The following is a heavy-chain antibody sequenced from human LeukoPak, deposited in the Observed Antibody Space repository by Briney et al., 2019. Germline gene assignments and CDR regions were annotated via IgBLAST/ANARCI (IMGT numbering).Heavy chain of an antibody. CDR2: ITSSSNYI. Sequence: GGSLRLSCAASGFIFSSYSMNWVRQAPGKGLEWVSSITSSSNYIYYADSVKGRFTISRDNSKNTLYLQMNSLRAEDTAVYYCARDLSAAMGGAPDRPRPRFDPWGQGTLVTVSS. J-gene: IGHJ5*02. CDR1: GFIFSSYS. D-gene: IGHD2-2*01. V-gene: IGHV3-21*01. CDR3: ARDLSAAMGGAPDRPRPRFDP.